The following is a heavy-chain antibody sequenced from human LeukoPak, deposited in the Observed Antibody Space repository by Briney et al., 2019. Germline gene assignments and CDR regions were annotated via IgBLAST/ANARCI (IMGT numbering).Heavy chain of an antibody. V-gene: IGHV3-48*04. CDR1: GFTFSSYS. D-gene: IGHD5-24*01. CDR2: ISSSSSTI. Sequence: GKSLRLSCAASGFTFSSYSMNWVRQAPGKGLEWVSYISSSSSTIYYADSVKGRFTISRDNAKNSLYLQMNSLRAEDTAVYYCARGKYRDGYNFGYWGQGTLVTVSS. CDR3: ARGKYRDGYNFGY. J-gene: IGHJ4*02.